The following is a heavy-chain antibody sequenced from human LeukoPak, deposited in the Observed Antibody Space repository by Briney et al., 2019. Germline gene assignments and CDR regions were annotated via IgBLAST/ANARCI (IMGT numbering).Heavy chain of an antibody. CDR2: MNPNSGNT. CDR3: ARGAPRGGSSGWYTLYYYYYMDV. V-gene: IGHV1-8*01. J-gene: IGHJ6*03. Sequence: GASVTVSCTASGYTFTSYDINWVRQATGQGLEWMGWMNPNSGNTGYAQKFQGRVTMTRNTSISTAYMELSSLRSEDTAVYYCARGAPRGGSSGWYTLYYYYYMDVWGKGTTVTVSS. CDR1: GYTFTSYD. D-gene: IGHD6-19*01.